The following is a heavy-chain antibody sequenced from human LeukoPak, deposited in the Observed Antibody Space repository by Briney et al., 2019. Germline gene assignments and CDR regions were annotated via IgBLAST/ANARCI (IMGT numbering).Heavy chain of an antibody. CDR1: GYTLRQIS. V-gene: IGHV1-24*01. CDR2: FNPENGNT. CDR3: ATDPRHCSNSNSCYNY. D-gene: IGHD2-2*02. Sequence: ASVKVSCKVSGYTLRQISMHWVRQAPGKGLEWVGGFNPENGNTFYVQKFKGRVSMTEDTSTDTAYMELSSLRSEDTAVYYCATDPRHCSNSNSCYNYWGQGTLVTVSS. J-gene: IGHJ4*02.